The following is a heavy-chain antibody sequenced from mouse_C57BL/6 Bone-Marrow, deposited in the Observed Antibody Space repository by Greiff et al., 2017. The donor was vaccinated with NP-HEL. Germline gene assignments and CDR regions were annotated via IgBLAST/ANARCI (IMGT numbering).Heavy chain of an antibody. D-gene: IGHD1-1*01. CDR1: GFTFSDYY. J-gene: IGHJ2*01. V-gene: IGHV5-16*01. CDR2: INYDGSST. Sequence: EVMLVESEGGLVQPGSSMKLSCTASGFTFSDYYMAWVRQVPEKGLEWVANINYDGSSTYYLDSLKSRFIISRDNAKNILYLQMSSLKSEDTATYYCARDISRYFDYWGQGTTLTVSS. CDR3: ARDISRYFDY.